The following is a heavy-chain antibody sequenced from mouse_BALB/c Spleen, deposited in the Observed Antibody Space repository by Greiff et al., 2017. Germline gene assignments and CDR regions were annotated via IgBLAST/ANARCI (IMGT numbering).Heavy chain of an antibody. CDR3: ARDYYGSKNYFDY. Sequence: VKLMESGPGLVAPSQSLSITCTVSGFSLTSYGVHWVRQPPGKGLEWLGVIWAGGSTNYNSALMSRLSISKDNSKSQVFLKMNSLQTDDTAMYYCARDYYGSKNYFDYWGQGTTLTVSS. CDR2: IWAGGST. V-gene: IGHV2-9*02. J-gene: IGHJ2*01. D-gene: IGHD1-1*01. CDR1: GFSLTSYG.